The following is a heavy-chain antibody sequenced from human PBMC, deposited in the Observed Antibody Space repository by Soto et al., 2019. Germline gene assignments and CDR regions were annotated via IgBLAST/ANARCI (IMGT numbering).Heavy chain of an antibody. V-gene: IGHV4-59*08. CDR3: ARLGGYYQAFDQ. J-gene: IGHJ4*02. Sequence: SETLSLTCIVSGGTMSSYYLGWFRQPPGKGLEWIGYIYYTGTTTYHPSLKSRVTISIDTSRNQFSLKLNSVTAADTAVYYCARLGGYYQAFDQWGQGSLVTVSS. D-gene: IGHD1-26*01. CDR2: IYYTGTT. CDR1: GGTMSSYY.